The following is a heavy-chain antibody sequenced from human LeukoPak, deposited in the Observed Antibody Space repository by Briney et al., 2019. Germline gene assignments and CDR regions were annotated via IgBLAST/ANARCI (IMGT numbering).Heavy chain of an antibody. V-gene: IGHV3-21*01. CDR2: ITTSSSYI. D-gene: IGHD3-10*01. J-gene: IGHJ5*02. CDR3: ATDLIHYYASGAKT. CDR1: GFTFSSYG. Sequence: PGGSLRLSCAASGFTFSSYGMHWVRQAPGKGLEWVSSITTSSSYIYYADSVKGRFTISRDNAKNSLFLQMNSLRAEDTAVYYCATDLIHYYASGAKTWGQGTLVTVSS.